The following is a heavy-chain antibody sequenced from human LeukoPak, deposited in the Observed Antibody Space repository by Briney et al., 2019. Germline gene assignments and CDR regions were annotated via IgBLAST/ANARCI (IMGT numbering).Heavy chain of an antibody. V-gene: IGHV3-7*03. CDR3: ATYSGAHHKTFDD. Sequence: GGPLRLSCAASGFSLSTYWMSWVRQAPGKGLEWVANIKQDESEKDYVDSVKGRFTISRDNAKNSLYLQMSSLRAEDTAVYYCATYSGAHHKTFDDWGQGTLVTVSS. J-gene: IGHJ4*02. D-gene: IGHD1-26*01. CDR2: IKQDESEK. CDR1: GFSLSTYW.